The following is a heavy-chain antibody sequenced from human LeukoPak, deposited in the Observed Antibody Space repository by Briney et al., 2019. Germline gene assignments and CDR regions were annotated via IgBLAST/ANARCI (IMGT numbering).Heavy chain of an antibody. CDR1: GFTVSSNY. J-gene: IGHJ4*02. CDR3: ARSHASYTSSWSVSYYFDY. CDR2: INSDGSNT. Sequence: GGSLRLSCAASGFTVSSNYMSWVRQAPGKGLVWVSRINSDGSNTLYADSVKGRFTISRDNAKNTLYLQMNSPRAEDTAVYYCARSHASYTSSWSVSYYFDYWGQGTLVPVSS. D-gene: IGHD6-13*01. V-gene: IGHV3-74*01.